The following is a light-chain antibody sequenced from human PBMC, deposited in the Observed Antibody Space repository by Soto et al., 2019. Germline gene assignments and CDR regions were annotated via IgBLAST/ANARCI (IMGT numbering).Light chain of an antibody. CDR1: QNIRSY. J-gene: IGKJ2*03. CDR3: QQTYSTLIS. V-gene: IGKV1-39*01. CDR2: TAS. Sequence: DIQVTQSPSSLSASVGDRVTITCRASQNIRSYLNWYQQRPGKPPKLLIHTASTLQSGVPSRFSGSGSGTDFTLTISSLQPEDFATYYCQQTYSTLISFGQGTKLEI.